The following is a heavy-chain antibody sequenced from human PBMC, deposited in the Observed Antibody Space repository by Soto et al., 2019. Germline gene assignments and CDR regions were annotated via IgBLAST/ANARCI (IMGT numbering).Heavy chain of an antibody. CDR2: INPSGGST. CDR1: GYTFTSYY. CDR3: AKAEKISAVAGYLEN. V-gene: IGHV1-46*01. J-gene: IGHJ4*02. D-gene: IGHD6-19*01. Sequence: ASVKVSCKASGYTFTSYYMHWVRQAPGQGLEWMGIINPSGGSTSYAQKFQGRVTMTRDTSTSTVYMELNSLRAEDTAIYYCAKAEKISAVAGYLENWGQGTQVTVSS.